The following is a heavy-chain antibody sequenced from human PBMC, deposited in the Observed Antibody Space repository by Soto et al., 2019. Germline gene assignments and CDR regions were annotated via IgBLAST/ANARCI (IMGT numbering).Heavy chain of an antibody. CDR2: TYYRSKWYN. CDR1: GNSVSSNSAT. J-gene: IGHJ4*02. V-gene: IGHV6-1*01. Sequence: SQTLSLNCAMSGNSVSSNSATWIRIRQSPSRGLEWLGRTYYRSKWYNDYAVSVKSRITINPDTSKNQFSLQLNSVTPEDTAVYYCARESVISSLDYWGQGTLVTVSS. CDR3: ARESVISSLDY. D-gene: IGHD3-10*01.